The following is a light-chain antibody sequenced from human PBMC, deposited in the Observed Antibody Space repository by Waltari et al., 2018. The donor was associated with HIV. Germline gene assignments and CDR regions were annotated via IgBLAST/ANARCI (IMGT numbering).Light chain of an antibody. CDR2: GAS. J-gene: IGKJ2*01. V-gene: IGKV3-20*01. Sequence: EIVLTQSPGTLSLSPGERVTLSCRASQSVSSSYLAWYQQKPGQAPRLLIYGASSRATGIPDRFSGSGSGTDFTLTISRLEPEDFAVYYCQQSGSSPTFGQGTKLEIK. CDR1: QSVSSSY. CDR3: QQSGSSPT.